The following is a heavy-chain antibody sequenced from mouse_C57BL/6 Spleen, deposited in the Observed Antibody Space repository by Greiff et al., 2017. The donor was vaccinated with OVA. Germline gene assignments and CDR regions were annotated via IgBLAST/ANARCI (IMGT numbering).Heavy chain of an antibody. Sequence: QVQLQQPGAELVKPGASVKMSCKASGYTFTSYWITWVKQRPGQGLEWIGDIYPGSGSTNYNEKFKSKATLTVDTSSSTAYMQLSSLTSEDSAVYYCARSDYYGSSFIAWFAYWGQGTLVTFAA. J-gene: IGHJ3*01. D-gene: IGHD1-1*01. CDR2: IYPGSGST. V-gene: IGHV1-55*01. CDR3: ARSDYYGSSFIAWFAY. CDR1: GYTFTSYW.